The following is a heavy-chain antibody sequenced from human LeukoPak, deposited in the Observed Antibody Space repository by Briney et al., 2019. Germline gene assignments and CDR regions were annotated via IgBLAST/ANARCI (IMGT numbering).Heavy chain of an antibody. CDR2: IRGSGDPT. CDR3: AKLTGYSYGGKYYFDV. CDR1: GFTFSIYA. Sequence: PGGSLRLSCAASGFTFSIYAMSWVRQAPGKGLEWVSGIRGSGDPTYYADSVKGRFTISRDNSENTLYLHMNSLRAEDTALYYCAKLTGYSYGGKYYFDVWGQGTLVTVSS. J-gene: IGHJ4*02. D-gene: IGHD5-18*01. V-gene: IGHV3-23*01.